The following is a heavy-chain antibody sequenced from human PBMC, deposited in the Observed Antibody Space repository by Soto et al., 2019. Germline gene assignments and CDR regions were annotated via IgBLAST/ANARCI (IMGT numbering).Heavy chain of an antibody. CDR2: ISSGGGYI. CDR3: ARDMSRGVTGWFDP. J-gene: IGHJ5*02. V-gene: IGHV3-21*01. CDR1: GFTFGEYS. Sequence: PGGSLRLSGAASGFTFGEYSMNWVRQAQGKGMEWVASISSGGGYINYVNSMGGGHTISRDNAKNSLSLLMNSPRAEDTAIYYCARDMSRGVTGWFDPWGQGPLVTVPS. D-gene: IGHD3-10*01.